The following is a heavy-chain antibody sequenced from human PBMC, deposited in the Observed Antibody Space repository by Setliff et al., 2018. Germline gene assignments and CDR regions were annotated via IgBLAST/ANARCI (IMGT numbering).Heavy chain of an antibody. CDR3: ASLFAGDFDY. V-gene: IGHV3-7*01. J-gene: IGHJ4*02. CDR2: IKQDGSEK. CDR1: GFTFSNYW. Sequence: PGGSLRLSCAASGFTFSNYWMSWVRQAPGKGLEWVANIKQDGSEKYYVDSVKGRFTISRDNAKNSLYLQMNSLRAEDTAVYYCASLFAGDFDYWGQGTLVTVSS.